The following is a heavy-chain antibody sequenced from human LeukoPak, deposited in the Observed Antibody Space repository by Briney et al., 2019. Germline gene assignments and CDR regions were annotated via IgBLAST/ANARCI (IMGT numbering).Heavy chain of an antibody. V-gene: IGHV3-30*18. J-gene: IGHJ5*02. Sequence: PGRSLRLSCAASRFTFSSYGMHWVRQAPGKGLEWVAVISCDGSNKYYADSVKGRFTISRDNSKNTLYLQMNSLRAEDTAVYYCAKDPYGSGMNWFDPWGQGTLVIVSS. CDR3: AKDPYGSGMNWFDP. D-gene: IGHD3-10*01. CDR1: RFTFSSYG. CDR2: ISCDGSNK.